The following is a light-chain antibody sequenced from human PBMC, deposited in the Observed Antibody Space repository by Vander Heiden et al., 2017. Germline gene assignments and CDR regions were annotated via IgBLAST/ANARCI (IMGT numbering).Light chain of an antibody. Sequence: QSVLTQPPSVPEAPRQRVTISCSGSSSNIGNNAVTWYQQLPGKAPKLLIYYDDLLPSGVSDRFSGSKSGTSASLAISGLQSEDEADYYCAAWDDSLNGVVFGGGTKLAVL. CDR3: AAWDDSLNGVV. CDR1: SSNIGNNA. CDR2: YDD. V-gene: IGLV1-36*01. J-gene: IGLJ3*02.